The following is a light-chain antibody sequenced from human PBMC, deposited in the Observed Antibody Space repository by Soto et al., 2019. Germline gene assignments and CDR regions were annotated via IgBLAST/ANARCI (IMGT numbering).Light chain of an antibody. V-gene: IGKV4-1*01. CDR2: WAS. Sequence: DIVMTQSPDSLAVSLGERATINCKSSQSVLYSSNNKNYLAWYQQKPGQPPKLLIYWASTRESGVPDRFSGSGSGTDFTLNLSSLQAEDVAVYYCQQYDSTPPTFGQGTKLEIK. CDR3: QQYDSTPPT. CDR1: QSVLYSSNNKNY. J-gene: IGKJ2*01.